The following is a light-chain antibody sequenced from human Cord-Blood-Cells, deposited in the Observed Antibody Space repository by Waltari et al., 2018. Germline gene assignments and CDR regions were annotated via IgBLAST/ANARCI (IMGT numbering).Light chain of an antibody. CDR2: DVS. CDR3: SSYTSSSTFV. J-gene: IGLJ1*01. CDR1: SSDVCGSNY. V-gene: IGLV2-14*01. Sequence: QSALTQPASVSGSPGQSITTSCTGTSSDVCGSNYFSRYQQHPAKAPKSKIYDVSKRPSWVSNPFYGCKSRDTASLTISGLQAEDEADYYCSSYTSSSTFVFGTGTKVTVL.